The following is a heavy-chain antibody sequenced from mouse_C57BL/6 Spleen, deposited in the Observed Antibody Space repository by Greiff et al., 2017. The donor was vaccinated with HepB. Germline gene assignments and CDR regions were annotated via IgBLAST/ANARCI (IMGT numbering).Heavy chain of an antibody. CDR2: IHPNSGST. J-gene: IGHJ4*01. CDR1: GYTFTSYW. V-gene: IGHV1-64*01. D-gene: IGHD3-2*02. CDR3: ARSRDSSGSYYAMDY. Sequence: VQLQQPGAELVKPGASVKLSCKASGYTFTSYWMHWVKQRPGQGLEWIGMIHPNSGSTNYNEKFKSKATLTVDKSSSTAYMQLSSLTSEDSAVYDCARSRDSSGSYYAMDYWGQGTSVTVSS.